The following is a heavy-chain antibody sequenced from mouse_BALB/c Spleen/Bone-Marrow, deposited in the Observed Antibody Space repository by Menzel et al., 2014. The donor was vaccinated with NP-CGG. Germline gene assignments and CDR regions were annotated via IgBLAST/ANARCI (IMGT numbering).Heavy chain of an antibody. J-gene: IGHJ3*01. V-gene: IGHV6-6*01. D-gene: IGHD2-2*01. CDR1: GFTFSDTW. CDR3: TPHGSFAF. Sequence: EVKVEESGGGLVQPGGSMRLSCSASGFTFSDTWMDWVRQSPEKGLEWVVEIRTKVDNHAAYSAESVKGRFAISRDDSKSSVYLQMNNLRAEDTGIYYCTPHGSFAFWGQGTLVTVSA. CDR2: IRTKVDNHAA.